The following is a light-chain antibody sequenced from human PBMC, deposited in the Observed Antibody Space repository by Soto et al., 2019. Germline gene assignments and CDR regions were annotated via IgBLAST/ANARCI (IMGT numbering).Light chain of an antibody. CDR3: QQYETFSGT. Sequence: IQLTQSPSSLSASVGDRVTITCRASPAIASFLAWYQQKPGTAPKLLIYGASTLQSGVPSRFSGSRSGTDYTLTIASLQPEDFATYYCQQYETFSGTFGPGTKV. J-gene: IGKJ1*01. V-gene: IGKV1-9*01. CDR1: PAIASF. CDR2: GAS.